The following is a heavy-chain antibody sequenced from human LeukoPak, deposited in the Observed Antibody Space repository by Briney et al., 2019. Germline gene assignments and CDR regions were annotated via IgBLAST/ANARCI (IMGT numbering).Heavy chain of an antibody. CDR2: ILGSGGSI. V-gene: IGHV3-23*01. D-gene: IGHD3-10*01. J-gene: IGHJ4*02. Sequence: GGSLRLSCAASGFTFSSYEMNWVRQAPGKGLEWASIILGSGGSIYYADSVKGRFTISRDNSKNTVYLQMNSLRAEDTAVYYCAKSWGSGSYTFDYWGQGTLVTVSS. CDR3: AKSWGSGSYTFDY. CDR1: GFTFSSYE.